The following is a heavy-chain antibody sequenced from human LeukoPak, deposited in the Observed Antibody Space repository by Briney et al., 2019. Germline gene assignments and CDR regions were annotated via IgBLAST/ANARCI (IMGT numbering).Heavy chain of an antibody. D-gene: IGHD2-8*01. J-gene: IGHJ4*02. CDR2: IYYSGST. CDR1: GGSISSGGYY. V-gene: IGHV4-31*03. Sequence: SETLSLTCTVSGGSISSGGYYWSWIRQHPGKGLEWIGYIYYSGSTYYNPSLKSRVTISVDTSKNQFSLKLSSVTAADTAVYYCARGFMLPLYYFDYWGQGTLVTVSS. CDR3: ARGFMLPLYYFDY.